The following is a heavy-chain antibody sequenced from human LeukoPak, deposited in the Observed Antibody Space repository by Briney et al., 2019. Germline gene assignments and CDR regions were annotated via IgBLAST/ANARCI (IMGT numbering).Heavy chain of an antibody. D-gene: IGHD2-15*01. CDR1: GFTFSNYA. CDR3: ARYYRLDY. J-gene: IGHJ4*02. V-gene: IGHV3-23*01. CDR2: ISGSSGNT. Sequence: GGSLRLSCAASGFTFSNYAMNWVRQAPGKGLEWVSAISGSSGNTYYADSVKGRFTISRDNSKNTLYLQMNSLRADDTAVYYCARYYRLDYWGQGTLVTVSS.